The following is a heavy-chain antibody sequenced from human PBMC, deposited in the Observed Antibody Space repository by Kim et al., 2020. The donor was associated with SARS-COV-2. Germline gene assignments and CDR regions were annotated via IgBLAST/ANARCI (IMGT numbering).Heavy chain of an antibody. J-gene: IGHJ5*02. Sequence: AQKFQGRVTMTEDTTTDTAYMELSRLRSEDTAVYYCATFSGATMLGWFDPWGQGTLVTVSS. CDR3: ATFSGATMLGWFDP. V-gene: IGHV1-24*01. D-gene: IGHD1-26*01.